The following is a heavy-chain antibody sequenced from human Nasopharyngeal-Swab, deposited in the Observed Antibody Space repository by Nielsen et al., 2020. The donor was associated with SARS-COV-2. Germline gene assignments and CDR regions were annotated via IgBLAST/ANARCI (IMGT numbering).Heavy chain of an antibody. CDR3: ARVTGYSSGWRGFDY. CDR1: GGSISSGSYY. CDR2: IYTSGST. V-gene: IGHV4-61*02. Sequence: SETLFLTCTVSGGSISSGSYYWSWIRQPAGKGLEWIGRIYTSGSTNYNPSLKSRVTISVDTSKNQFSLKLSSVTAADTAVYYCARVTGYSSGWRGFDYWGQGTLVTVSS. J-gene: IGHJ4*02. D-gene: IGHD6-19*01.